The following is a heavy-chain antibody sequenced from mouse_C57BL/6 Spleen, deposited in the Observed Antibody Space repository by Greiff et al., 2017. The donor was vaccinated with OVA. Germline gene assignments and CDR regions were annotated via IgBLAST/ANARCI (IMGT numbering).Heavy chain of an antibody. D-gene: IGHD1-1*01. V-gene: IGHV14-3*01. CDR2: IDPANGNT. CDR1: GFNIKNTY. Sequence: VQLQQSVAELVRPGASVKLSCTASGFNIKNTYMHWVKQRPEQGLEWIGRIDPANGNTKYAPKFQGKATITADTSSTTAYLQLSSLTSEDTASYYWARWRDYYGSSYCDYWGQGTTLTVSS. J-gene: IGHJ2*01. CDR3: ARWRDYYGSSYCDY.